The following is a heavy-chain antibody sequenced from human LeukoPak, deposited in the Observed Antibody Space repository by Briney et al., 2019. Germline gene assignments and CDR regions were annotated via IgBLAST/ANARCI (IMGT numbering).Heavy chain of an antibody. V-gene: IGHV4-59*01. D-gene: IGHD5-12*01. Sequence: SETLSLTXTVSGGSISSYYWSWIRQPPGKGLEWIGYIYYSGSTNYNPSLKSRVTISVDTSKNQFSLKLSSVTAADTAVYYCARDRRGATDYWGQGNLVTVSS. CDR1: GGSISSYY. CDR2: IYYSGST. J-gene: IGHJ4*02. CDR3: ARDRRGATDY.